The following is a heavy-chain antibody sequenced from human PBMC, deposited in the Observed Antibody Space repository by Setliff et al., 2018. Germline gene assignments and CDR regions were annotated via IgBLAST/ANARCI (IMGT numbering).Heavy chain of an antibody. V-gene: IGHV3-30*18. D-gene: IGHD2-15*01. Sequence: GGSLRLSCAASGFTFSSYSMNWVRQAPGKGLEWVAVISYDGSNKYYADSVKGRFTISRDNPKNTLFLQMNSLRAEDTAVYYCAKDRYCGGGSCLKDFEYWGQGTLVTVSS. CDR3: AKDRYCGGGSCLKDFEY. CDR2: ISYDGSNK. J-gene: IGHJ4*02. CDR1: GFTFSSYS.